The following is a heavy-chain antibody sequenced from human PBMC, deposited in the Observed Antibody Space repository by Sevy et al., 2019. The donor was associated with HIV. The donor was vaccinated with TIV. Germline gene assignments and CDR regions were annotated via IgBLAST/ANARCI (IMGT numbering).Heavy chain of an antibody. D-gene: IGHD2-21*02. J-gene: IGHJ4*02. CDR3: ASERYCDGDCYNFDY. CDR2: IYSGGST. V-gene: IGHV3-53*01. CDR1: GFTVSSNY. Sequence: GGSLRLSCAASGFTVSSNYMSWVRQAPGKGLEWVSVIYSGGSTYYADSVKGRFTISRDNSKNTLYLQMNSLRAEDTAVYYCASERYCDGDCYNFDYWGQGTLVTVSS.